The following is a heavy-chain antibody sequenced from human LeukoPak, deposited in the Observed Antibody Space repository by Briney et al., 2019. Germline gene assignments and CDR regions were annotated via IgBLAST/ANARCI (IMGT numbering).Heavy chain of an antibody. CDR3: ASVRGVALYYFDY. V-gene: IGHV3-23*01. D-gene: IGHD3-10*01. CDR1: GFTFSSYA. J-gene: IGHJ4*02. Sequence: PGGSLRLSCAASGFTFSSYAMSWVRQAPGKGLEWVSAISGSGGSTYYADSVKGRFTISRDNSKNTLYLQMNSLIAEDTAVYYFASVRGVALYYFDYWGQGTLVTVSS. CDR2: ISGSGGST.